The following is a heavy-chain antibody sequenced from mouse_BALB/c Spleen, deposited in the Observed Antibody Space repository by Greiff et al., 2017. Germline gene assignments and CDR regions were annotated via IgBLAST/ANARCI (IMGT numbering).Heavy chain of an antibody. CDR1: GFTFSSYA. CDR2: ISSGGSYT. Sequence: EVKVVESGGGLVKPGGSLKLSCAASGFTFSSYAMSWVRQTPEKRLEWVATISSGGSYTYYPDSVKGRFTISRDNAKNTLYLQMSSLRSEDTAMYYCARRDGNYYFDYWGQGTTLTVSS. D-gene: IGHD2-1*01. CDR3: ARRDGNYYFDY. J-gene: IGHJ2*01. V-gene: IGHV5-9-3*01.